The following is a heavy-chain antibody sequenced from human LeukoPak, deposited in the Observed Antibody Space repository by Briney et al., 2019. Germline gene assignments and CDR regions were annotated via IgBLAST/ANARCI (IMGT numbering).Heavy chain of an antibody. D-gene: IGHD2-2*02. V-gene: IGHV3-48*02. Sequence: PGGSLRLSCAASGFTFSSYSMNWVRQAPGKGLEWVSYISSSSSTIYYADSVKGRFTISRDNAKNSLYLQMNSLRDEDTAVYYYARDCSSTSCYRGMIDYWGQGTLVTVSS. CDR3: ARDCSSTSCYRGMIDY. CDR2: ISSSSSTI. J-gene: IGHJ4*02. CDR1: GFTFSSYS.